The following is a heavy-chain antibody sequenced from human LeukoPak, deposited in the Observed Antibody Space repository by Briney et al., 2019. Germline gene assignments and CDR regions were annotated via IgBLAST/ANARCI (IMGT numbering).Heavy chain of an antibody. Sequence: SETLSLTCTVSGGSISSYYWSWIRQPAGKGLEWIGRNYTSGSTNYNPSLKSRVTMSVDTSKNQFSLKLSSVTAADTAVYYCARDTATYYYDSSGYYYSGHPTFNPWGQGTLVTVSS. CDR2: NYTSGST. CDR1: GGSISSYY. J-gene: IGHJ5*02. V-gene: IGHV4-4*07. CDR3: ARDTATYYYDSSGYYYSGHPTFNP. D-gene: IGHD3-22*01.